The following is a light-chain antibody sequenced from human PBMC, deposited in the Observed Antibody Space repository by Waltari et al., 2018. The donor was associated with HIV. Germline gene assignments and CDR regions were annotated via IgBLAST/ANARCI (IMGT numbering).Light chain of an antibody. CDR3: ATWDDSLNGPL. CDR2: ANN. J-gene: IGLJ2*01. V-gene: IGLV1-44*01. CDR1: SSTIGSHA. Sequence: QSVLTQPPSASGTPGQRVTISCSGISSTIGSHAVSWYQQFPGTAPKVLMSANNHRPSGVPDRFSASKSGTSASLAISGLHSEDEADYYCATWDDSLNGPLFGGGTKLTVL.